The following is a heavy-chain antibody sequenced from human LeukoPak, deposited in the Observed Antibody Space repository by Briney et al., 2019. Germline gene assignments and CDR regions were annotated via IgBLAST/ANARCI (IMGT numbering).Heavy chain of an antibody. Sequence: GESLKISCKGSGYSFTSYWIGWVRQMPGKGLEWMGIIYPGDSDTRYSPSFQGQVTISADKSISTAYLQWSSLKASDTAMYYCARRDYMGYSLPTSHYYYYGMDVWGQGTTVTVSS. CDR2: IYPGDSDT. J-gene: IGHJ6*02. CDR3: ARRDYMGYSLPTSHYYYYGMDV. CDR1: GYSFTSYW. D-gene: IGHD5-18*01. V-gene: IGHV5-51*01.